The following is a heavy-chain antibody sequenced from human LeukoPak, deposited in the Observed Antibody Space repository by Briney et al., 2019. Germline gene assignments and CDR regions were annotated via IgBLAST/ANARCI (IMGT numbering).Heavy chain of an antibody. CDR1: GYTFTSYG. D-gene: IGHD2-2*01. CDR2: ISAYNGNT. Sequence: ASVKVSCKASGYTFTSYGISWVRQAPGQGLEWMGWISAYNGNTNYGQNLQGRVTKTTDTSTSTAYMELRSLRSDDTAVYYCARDIEVVPAIAYYYYGMDVWGQGTTVTVSS. J-gene: IGHJ6*02. CDR3: ARDIEVVPAIAYYYYGMDV. V-gene: IGHV1-18*01.